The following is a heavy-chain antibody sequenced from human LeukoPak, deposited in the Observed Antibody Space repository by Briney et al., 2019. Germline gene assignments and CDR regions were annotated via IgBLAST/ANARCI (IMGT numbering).Heavy chain of an antibody. Sequence: SETLSLTCTVSGGSISSYYWSWIRQPPGKGLEWIGYIYYSGSTNYNPSLKSRVTISVDTSKNQFSLKLSSVTAVDTAVYYCARADYGDYFDYWGQGTLVTVSS. CDR3: ARADYGDYFDY. CDR2: IYYSGST. CDR1: GGSISSYY. V-gene: IGHV4-59*01. J-gene: IGHJ4*02. D-gene: IGHD4-17*01.